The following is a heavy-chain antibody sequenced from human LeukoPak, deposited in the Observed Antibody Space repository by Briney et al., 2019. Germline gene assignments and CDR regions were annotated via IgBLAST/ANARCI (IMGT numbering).Heavy chain of an antibody. CDR1: GGSISSSSYY. D-gene: IGHD4-17*01. CDR2: IYYSGST. J-gene: IGHJ1*01. CDR3: ARVYGDYEYFQH. V-gene: IGHV4-39*07. Sequence: PSETLSLTCTVSGGSISSSSYYWGWIRQPPGKGLEWIGSIYYSGSTYYNPSLKSRVTISVDTSKNQFSLKLSSVTAADTAVYYCARVYGDYEYFQHWGQGTLVTVSS.